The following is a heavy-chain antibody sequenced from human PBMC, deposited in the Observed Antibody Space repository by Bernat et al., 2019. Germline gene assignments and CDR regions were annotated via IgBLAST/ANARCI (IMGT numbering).Heavy chain of an antibody. Sequence: EVQLLESGGGLVQPGGSLRLSCSASGFTFSSYAMSWVRQAPGKGLEWVSAISGSGGSTYYAESVKGRFTISRDNSKNKLYLQMNSLRAEDTAVYYCAKHYDFWSGYLDYWGQGTLVTVSS. V-gene: IGHV3-23*01. CDR3: AKHYDFWSGYLDY. J-gene: IGHJ4*02. CDR1: GFTFSSYA. D-gene: IGHD3-3*01. CDR2: ISGSGGST.